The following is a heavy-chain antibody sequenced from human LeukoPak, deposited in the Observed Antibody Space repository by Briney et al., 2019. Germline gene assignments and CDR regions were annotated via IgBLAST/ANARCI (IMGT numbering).Heavy chain of an antibody. CDR2: IYSGGST. CDR1: GFTVSSNY. J-gene: IGHJ4*02. V-gene: IGHV3-53*01. Sequence: GGSLRLSCTASGFTVSSNYMSWVRQAPGKGLEWVSVIYSGGSTYYADSVKGRFTISRDNSKNTLYLQMNSLRAEDTAVYYCARGVLMGRFDSWGQGTLVTVSS. CDR3: ARGVLMGRFDS. D-gene: IGHD3-3*01.